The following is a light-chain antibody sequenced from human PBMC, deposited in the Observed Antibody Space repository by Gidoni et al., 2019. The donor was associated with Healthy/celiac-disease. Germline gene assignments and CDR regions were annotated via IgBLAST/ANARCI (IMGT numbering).Light chain of an antibody. CDR1: QSVSSN. Sequence: EIVMTQSPATLSVSPGERATLSCRASQSVSSNLAWYQQKPGQAPRLFIYGASTRATGIPARFSGSGSGTEFTLTISSLQSEDFAVYYCQQCNNWPKTFGQGTKVEIK. V-gene: IGKV3-15*01. J-gene: IGKJ1*01. CDR3: QQCNNWPKT. CDR2: GAS.